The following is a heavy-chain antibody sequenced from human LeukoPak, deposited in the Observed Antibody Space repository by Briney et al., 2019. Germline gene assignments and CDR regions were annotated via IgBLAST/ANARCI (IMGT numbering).Heavy chain of an antibody. CDR1: GYTFTGYY. J-gene: IGHJ4*02. D-gene: IGHD6-25*01. Sequence: GASVKVSCKASGYTFTGYYMHWVRQAPGQGLEWMGWINPNSGGTNYAQKFQGRVTMTRDTSISTAYMELSRLRSDDTAVCYCARDRSATISFDYWGQGTLVTVSS. V-gene: IGHV1-2*02. CDR2: INPNSGGT. CDR3: ARDRSATISFDY.